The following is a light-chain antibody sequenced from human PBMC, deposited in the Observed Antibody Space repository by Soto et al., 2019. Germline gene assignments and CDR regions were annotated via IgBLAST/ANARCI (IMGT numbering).Light chain of an antibody. V-gene: IGKV3-15*01. CDR1: QSVGSD. CDR2: DVS. J-gene: IGKJ1*01. Sequence: EIVMTQSPATLSVSPGDTATLSCRASQSVGSDLAWYQQKPGQAPRLFIYDVSTRATGFSARFSGSGSGTEFTLTISGLQSEDFAVYYCQQYNDWPRTFGQGTKVEIK. CDR3: QQYNDWPRT.